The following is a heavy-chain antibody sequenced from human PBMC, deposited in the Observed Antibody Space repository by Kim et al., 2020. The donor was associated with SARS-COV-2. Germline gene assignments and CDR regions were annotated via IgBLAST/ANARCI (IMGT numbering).Heavy chain of an antibody. CDR3: ARDSWYYDFWSGYYPSGGYYYCYYMDV. J-gene: IGHJ6*03. V-gene: IGHV3-30*04. D-gene: IGHD3-3*01. CDR2: ISYDGSNK. CDR1: GFTFSSYA. Sequence: GGSLRLSCAASGFTFSSYAMHWVRQAPGKGLEWVAVISYDGSNKYYADSVKGRFTISRDNSKNTLYLQMNSLRAEDTAVYYCARDSWYYDFWSGYYPSGGYYYCYYMDVWGKGTTVTVSS.